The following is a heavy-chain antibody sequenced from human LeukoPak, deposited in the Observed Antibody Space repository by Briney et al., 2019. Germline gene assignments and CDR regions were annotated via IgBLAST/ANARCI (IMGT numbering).Heavy chain of an antibody. D-gene: IGHD3-22*01. CDR3: AKHRSESSGYRFEY. Sequence: GRSLRLSCAASGFTFDDYAMHWVRQAPGKGLEWVSGISWNSGSIGYADSVKGRFTISRDNAKNSLYLQMNSLRADDTAVYYCAKHRSESSGYRFEYWGQGTLVTVSS. V-gene: IGHV3-9*01. CDR1: GFTFDDYA. CDR2: ISWNSGSI. J-gene: IGHJ4*02.